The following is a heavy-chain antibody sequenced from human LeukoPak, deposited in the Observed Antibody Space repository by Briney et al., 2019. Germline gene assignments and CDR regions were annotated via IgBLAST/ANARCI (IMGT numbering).Heavy chain of an antibody. CDR3: ASRYSGSYLSPPVAFDI. CDR1: GYSFTSYW. D-gene: IGHD1-26*01. CDR2: IYPGDSDT. V-gene: IGHV5-51*01. J-gene: IGHJ3*02. Sequence: NRGESLKISCKGSGYSFTSYWIGWVRQMPGKGLEWMGIIYPGDSDTRYSPSFQGKVTISADKSISTAYLQWSSLKASDTAMYYCASRYSGSYLSPPVAFDIWGQGTMVTVSS.